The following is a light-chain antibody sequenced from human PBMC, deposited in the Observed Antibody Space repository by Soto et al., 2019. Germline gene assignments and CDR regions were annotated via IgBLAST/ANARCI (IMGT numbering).Light chain of an antibody. J-gene: IGLJ1*01. CDR3: QSYDSSLTTFV. Sequence: QSVLTQPPSVSVAPGQRVAGSCTGSSSNIGAEYDVHWYQQLPGTAPKRLIYGDNNRPSGVPDRFSGSKSGTSASLAITGLQPEDEADYYCQSYDSSLTTFVFGTGTKVTVL. CDR1: SSNIGAEYD. V-gene: IGLV1-40*01. CDR2: GDN.